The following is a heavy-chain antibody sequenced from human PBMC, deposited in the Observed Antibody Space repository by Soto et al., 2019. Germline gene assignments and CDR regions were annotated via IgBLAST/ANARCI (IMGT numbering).Heavy chain of an antibody. Sequence: GASVKVSCKASGFSFTSYGIRCVRQAPGQGLEWMGWISAYNGNTNYAQKLQGRVTMTTDTSTSTAYMELRSLRSDDTAVYYCAREPVTATLDYWGQGTLVTVSS. J-gene: IGHJ4*02. CDR2: ISAYNGNT. D-gene: IGHD2-21*02. V-gene: IGHV1-18*01. CDR1: GFSFTSYG. CDR3: AREPVTATLDY.